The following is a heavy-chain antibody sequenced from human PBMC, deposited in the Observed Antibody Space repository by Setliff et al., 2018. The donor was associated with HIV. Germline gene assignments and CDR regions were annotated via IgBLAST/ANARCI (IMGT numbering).Heavy chain of an antibody. D-gene: IGHD6-19*01. J-gene: IGHJ5*02. V-gene: IGHV1-18*01. Sequence: ASVKVSCKASGYTFTSYGISWVRQAPGQGLEWMGWISAYNGNTNYAQQLQGRVTLTTDTSTSTAYMELRSLRSDDTAVYYCARFAVAGTKWSDPWGQGTLGTVSS. CDR3: ARFAVAGTKWSDP. CDR2: ISAYNGNT. CDR1: GYTFTSYG.